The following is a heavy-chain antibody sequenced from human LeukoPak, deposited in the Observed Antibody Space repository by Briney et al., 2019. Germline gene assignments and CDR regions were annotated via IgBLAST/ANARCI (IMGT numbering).Heavy chain of an antibody. CDR3: ARAMIVVVNWFDP. CDR2: INPNSGGT. Sequence: ASVKVSCKASGYTFTGYYMHWVRQAPGQGLEWMGWINPNSGGTNYAQKFQGRVTMTRDTSISTAYMELSRLRSDDTAVYYCARAMIVVVNWFDPWGKEPLVTVSS. CDR1: GYTFTGYY. V-gene: IGHV1-2*02. D-gene: IGHD3-22*01. J-gene: IGHJ5*02.